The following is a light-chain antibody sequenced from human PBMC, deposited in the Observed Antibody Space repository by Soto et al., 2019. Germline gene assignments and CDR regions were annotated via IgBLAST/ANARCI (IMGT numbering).Light chain of an antibody. V-gene: IGLV1-40*01. Sequence: QSVLTQPPSVSGSPGQRVTISCTGSSSNIGAGYDVHWYQQLPGTAPKLLIYGNSNRPSGVPDRFSGSKSGTSASLAITGLQAEDEADYYCQSYASSLSGPCVFGGGTKLTVL. CDR3: QSYASSLSGPCV. J-gene: IGLJ3*02. CDR2: GNS. CDR1: SSNIGAGYD.